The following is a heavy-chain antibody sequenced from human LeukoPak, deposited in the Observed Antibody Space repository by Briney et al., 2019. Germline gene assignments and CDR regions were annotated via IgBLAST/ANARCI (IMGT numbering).Heavy chain of an antibody. Sequence: GGSLRLSCAAPGFTFSTYTTNRVRQAPGKGLEWVSSIISSSNNINYADSVKGRFTISRDNSMNSVYLQMNSLSVEDTAVYYCARGYQRPDYWGQGTLITVSS. D-gene: IGHD2-2*01. CDR2: IISSSNNI. J-gene: IGHJ4*02. CDR1: GFTFSTYT. CDR3: ARGYQRPDY. V-gene: IGHV3-21*01.